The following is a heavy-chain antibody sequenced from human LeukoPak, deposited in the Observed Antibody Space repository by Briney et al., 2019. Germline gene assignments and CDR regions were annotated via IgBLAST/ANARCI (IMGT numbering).Heavy chain of an antibody. V-gene: IGHV1-69*05. Sequence: VASVKVSCKASGGTFSSYAISWVRQAPGQGLEWMGRIITIFGTANYAQKFQGRVTITTDESTSTAYMELSSLRSEDTAVYYCARAGGYDYVWGSYRYDAFDIWGQGTMVTVSS. J-gene: IGHJ3*02. CDR2: IITIFGTA. CDR3: ARAGGYDYVWGSYRYDAFDI. D-gene: IGHD3-16*02. CDR1: GGTFSSYA.